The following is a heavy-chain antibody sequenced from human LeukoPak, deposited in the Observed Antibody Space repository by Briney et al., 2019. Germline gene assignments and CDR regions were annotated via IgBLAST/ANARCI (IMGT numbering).Heavy chain of an antibody. CDR2: ISGSGGST. CDR1: GFTFSSYA. CDR3: AKERYCSGGSCYSHYFDY. V-gene: IGHV3-23*01. Sequence: SGGSLRLSCAASGFTFSSYAMSWVRQAPGKGLEWVSAISGSGGSTYYADSVKGRFTISRDNSKNTLYLQMNSLRAEDTAVYYCAKERYCSGGSCYSHYFDYWGQGTLVTVSS. J-gene: IGHJ4*02. D-gene: IGHD2-15*01.